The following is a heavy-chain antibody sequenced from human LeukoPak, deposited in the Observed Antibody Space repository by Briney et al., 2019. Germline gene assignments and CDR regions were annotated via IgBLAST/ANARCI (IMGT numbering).Heavy chain of an antibody. CDR2: IYYSGST. CDR1: GGSISSSSYY. J-gene: IGHJ3*02. CDR3: ARPLGGATLHAFDI. Sequence: PSETLSLTCTVSGGSISSSSYYWGWIRQPPGKGLEWIGSIYYSGSTFYNPSLKSRVTISVDTSKNQLSLKLSSVTAADTAVYYCARPLGGATLHAFDIWGQGTMVTVSS. D-gene: IGHD4/OR15-4a*01. V-gene: IGHV4-39*01.